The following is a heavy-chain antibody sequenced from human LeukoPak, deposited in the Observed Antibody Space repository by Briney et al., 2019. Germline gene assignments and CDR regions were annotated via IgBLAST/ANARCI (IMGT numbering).Heavy chain of an antibody. CDR2: ISGSGGYT. J-gene: IGHJ4*02. CDR3: ARMPLEIVTNFLDS. V-gene: IGHV3-21*06. D-gene: IGHD4-11*01. Sequence: GGSLRLSCATSGFTFSTYSMAWVRQAPGRGLEWVSVISGSGGYTIYADSVKGRFTISRDNAKNSLYLQMNTLRAEDTALYYCARMPLEIVTNFLDSWGQGTLVTVSS. CDR1: GFTFSTYS.